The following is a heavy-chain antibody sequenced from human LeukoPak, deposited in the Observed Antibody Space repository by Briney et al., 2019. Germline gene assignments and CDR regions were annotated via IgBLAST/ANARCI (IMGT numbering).Heavy chain of an antibody. CDR1: GGTFSSYA. CDR2: IIPIFGTA. V-gene: IGHV1-69*01. Sequence: SVKVSCKASGGTFSSYAISWVRQAPGQGLEWMGGIIPIFGTANYAQKFQGRVTITADESTSTAYMELSSLRSEDTAVYYCTRDVPYYGSGLDWFDPWGQGTLVTVSS. J-gene: IGHJ5*02. D-gene: IGHD3-10*01. CDR3: TRDVPYYGSGLDWFDP.